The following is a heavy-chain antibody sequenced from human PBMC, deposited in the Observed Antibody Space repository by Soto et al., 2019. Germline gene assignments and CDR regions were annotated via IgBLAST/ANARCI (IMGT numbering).Heavy chain of an antibody. CDR1: GGSVSSGSYY. Sequence: PSETLSLTCTVPGGSVSSGSYYWSWIRQPPGKGLEWIGYIYYSGSTNYNPSLKSRVTISVDTSKNQFSLKLSSVTAADTAVYYCARASRHIYDILTGYSGYYYYGMDVWGQGTTVTVSS. J-gene: IGHJ6*02. D-gene: IGHD3-9*01. CDR2: IYYSGST. CDR3: ARASRHIYDILTGYSGYYYYGMDV. V-gene: IGHV4-61*01.